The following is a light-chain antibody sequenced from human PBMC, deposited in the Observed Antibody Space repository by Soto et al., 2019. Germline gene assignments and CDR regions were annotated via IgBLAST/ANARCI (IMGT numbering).Light chain of an antibody. CDR3: SSYISSSTFV. J-gene: IGLJ2*01. CDR1: SSDVGSYNR. Sequence: QSALTQPPSVSGSPGQSVTISCTGTSSDVGSYNRVSWYQQPPGTAPKLIIYEVSNRPSGVPDRFSGSKSGNTASLTISGLQAEDEADYYCSSYISSSTFVFGGGTQLTVL. V-gene: IGLV2-18*02. CDR2: EVS.